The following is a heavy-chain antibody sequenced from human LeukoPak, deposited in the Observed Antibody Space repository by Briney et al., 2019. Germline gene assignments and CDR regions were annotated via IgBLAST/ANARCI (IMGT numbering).Heavy chain of an antibody. CDR2: INPGGGST. CDR1: GYTFTSYY. J-gene: IGHJ4*02. V-gene: IGHV1-46*01. Sequence: ASVKVSCKASGYTFTSYYMHWVRQAPGQGLEWMGMINPGGGSTGYAQKFQGRVTMTRDTSISTAYMELSRLRSDDTAVYYCAITLHPSADIVVVPAAIHPVDYWGQGTLVTVSS. D-gene: IGHD2-2*01. CDR3: AITLHPSADIVVVPAAIHPVDY.